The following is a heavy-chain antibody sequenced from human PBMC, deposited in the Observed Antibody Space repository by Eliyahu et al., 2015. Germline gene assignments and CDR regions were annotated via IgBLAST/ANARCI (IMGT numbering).Heavy chain of an antibody. CDR1: GGSFXCYF. CDR2: INHSGST. D-gene: IGHD4-23*01. J-gene: IGHJ4*02. Sequence: QVQLQXWGAGLLXPSEXLSLTCAVYGGSFXCYFWSWXXQPPGKGLEWIGEINHSGSTNYNPSLKSRVTISVDTSKNQFSLKLSSVTAADTAVYYCARGARWYLPFIWGQGTLVTVSS. V-gene: IGHV4-34*01. CDR3: ARGARWYLPFI.